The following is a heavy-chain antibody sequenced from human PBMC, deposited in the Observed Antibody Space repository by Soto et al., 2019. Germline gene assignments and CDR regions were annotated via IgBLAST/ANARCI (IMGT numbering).Heavy chain of an antibody. Sequence: QVQLVESGGGVVQPGRSLRPSCAASGFTFSSYAMHWVRQAPGKGLEWVAVISYDGSNKYYADSVKGRFTISRDNSKNTLYLQMNSLRAEDTAVYYCARDRYGSGSYYNGYYFDYWGQGTLVTVSS. D-gene: IGHD3-10*01. CDR2: ISYDGSNK. CDR1: GFTFSSYA. J-gene: IGHJ4*02. CDR3: ARDRYGSGSYYNGYYFDY. V-gene: IGHV3-30-3*01.